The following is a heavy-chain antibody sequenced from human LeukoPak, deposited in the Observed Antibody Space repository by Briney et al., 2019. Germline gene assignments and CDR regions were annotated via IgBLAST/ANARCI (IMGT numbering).Heavy chain of an antibody. CDR3: ARYGDYAVFDI. V-gene: IGHV3-48*01. Sequence: PGGSLRLSCAASGFTFSSYSMNWVRQAPGKGLEWVSYISGSSSTRYYADSVKGRFTISRDNAKNSLYLQMNSLRAEDMSVYYCARYGDYAVFDIWGQGTMVTVSS. J-gene: IGHJ3*02. CDR2: ISGSSSTR. CDR1: GFTFSSYS. D-gene: IGHD4-17*01.